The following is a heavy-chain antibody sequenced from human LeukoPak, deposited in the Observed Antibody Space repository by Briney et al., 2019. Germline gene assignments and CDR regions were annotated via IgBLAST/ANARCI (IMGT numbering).Heavy chain of an antibody. CDR3: AKDCGTIFGVSAGVSWFDY. CDR2: ISGSGGST. J-gene: IGHJ4*02. V-gene: IGHV3-23*01. CDR1: GFTFSSYA. Sequence: GGSLRLSCAASGFTFSSYAMSWVRQAPGKRLEWVSAISGSGGSTYYADSVKGRFTISRDNSKNTLYLQMNSLRAEDTAVYYCAKDCGTIFGVSAGVSWFDYWGQGTLVTVSS. D-gene: IGHD3-3*01.